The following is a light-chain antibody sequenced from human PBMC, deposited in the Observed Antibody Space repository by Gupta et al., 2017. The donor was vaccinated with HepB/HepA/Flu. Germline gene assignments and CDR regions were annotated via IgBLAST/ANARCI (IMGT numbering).Light chain of an antibody. J-gene: IGLJ2*01. CDR3: QTWSGIQV. CDR2: VNSDGSH. CDR1: SGHTSYA. Sequence: QLVLTHSPSASASLGASVKPTCTLSSGHTSYAIAWHQQQPEKGPRYLMKVNSDGSHSKGDGIPDRFSGSSSGAERYLTIASRQSEDEADYYWQTWSGIQVFGGGTKLTVL. V-gene: IGLV4-69*01.